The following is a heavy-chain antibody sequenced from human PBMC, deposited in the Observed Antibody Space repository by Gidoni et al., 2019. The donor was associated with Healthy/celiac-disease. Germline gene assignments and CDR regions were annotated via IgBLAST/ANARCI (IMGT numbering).Heavy chain of an antibody. CDR3: ARDGLLWFGEGGH. J-gene: IGHJ4*02. D-gene: IGHD3-10*01. CDR2: IRRSSSTI. CDR1: GFTFSIYS. Sequence: EVQLVESGGGLVQPGGSLRLSCAASGFTFSIYSMNWVRQGPGKGLEWVSYIRRSSSTIYYADSVKGRFTISRENAKNSLYLQMNSLRDEDTAVYYCARDGLLWFGEGGHWGQGTLVTVSS. V-gene: IGHV3-48*02.